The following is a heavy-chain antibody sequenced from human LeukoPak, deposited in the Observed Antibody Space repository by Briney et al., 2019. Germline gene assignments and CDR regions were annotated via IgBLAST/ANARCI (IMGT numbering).Heavy chain of an antibody. CDR3: ARRATDIAARPGNWFDP. CDR1: GGSISSSSYY. V-gene: IGHV4-39*01. Sequence: PSETLSLTCTVSGGSISSSSYYWGWIRQPPGKGLEWIGSIYYSGSTYYSPSLKSRVTISVDTSKNQFSLKLGSVTAADTAVYYCARRATDIAARPGNWFDPWGQGTLVTVSS. D-gene: IGHD6-6*01. J-gene: IGHJ5*02. CDR2: IYYSGST.